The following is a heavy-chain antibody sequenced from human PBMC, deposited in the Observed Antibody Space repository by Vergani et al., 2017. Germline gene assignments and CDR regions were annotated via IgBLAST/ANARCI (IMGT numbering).Heavy chain of an antibody. V-gene: IGHV3-30*18. CDR2: ISYDGSNK. Sequence: VQLVESGGGLVKPGGSLRLSCAASGFTFSSYGMHWVRQAPGKGLEWVAVISYDGSNKYYADSVKGRFTISRDNSKNTLYLQMNSLRAEDTAVYYCAKGGRIQLWLLSGMDVWGQGTTVTVSS. CDR3: AKGGRIQLWLLSGMDV. J-gene: IGHJ6*02. CDR1: GFTFSSYG. D-gene: IGHD5-18*01.